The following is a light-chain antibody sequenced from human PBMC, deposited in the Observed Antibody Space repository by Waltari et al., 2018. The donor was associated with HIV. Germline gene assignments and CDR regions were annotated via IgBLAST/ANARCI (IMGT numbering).Light chain of an antibody. CDR3: QQRGNWPIT. J-gene: IGKJ5*01. CDR2: GAS. V-gene: IGKV3-11*01. Sequence: EIVLTQSPVTLSLSPGERATLSCRASQSVSSYLAWYQPKPGQAPRLLIYGASSRATGIPARFSGSGSGTDFTLTISSLEPGDFGVYYCQQRGNWPITFGQGTRLEIK. CDR1: QSVSSY.